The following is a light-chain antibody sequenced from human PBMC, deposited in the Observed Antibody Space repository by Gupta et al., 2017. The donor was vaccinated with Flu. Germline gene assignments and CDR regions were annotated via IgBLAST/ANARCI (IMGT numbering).Light chain of an antibody. CDR3: QQYYSYHL. CDR1: QGISSY. Sequence: AIRMTQSPSSFSASTGDRVTITCRASQGISSYLAWYQQKPGKAPKLLIYAASTLQSGVPSRFSGSGSGTDFTLTSSCLQSEDFANYYCQQYYSYHLFGGGTKVEIK. J-gene: IGKJ4*01. V-gene: IGKV1-8*01. CDR2: AAS.